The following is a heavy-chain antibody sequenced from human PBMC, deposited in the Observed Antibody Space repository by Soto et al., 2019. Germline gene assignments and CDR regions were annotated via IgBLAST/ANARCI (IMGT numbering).Heavy chain of an antibody. J-gene: IGHJ4*02. D-gene: IGHD2-2*01. CDR1: GFSLSDYW. V-gene: IGHV3-7*01. CDR3: EREVAGASSY. CDR2: INQDGSVK. Sequence: GGSLRLSCAASGFSLSDYWMSWVRQAPGKGLEWVANINQDGSVKYYVDSVKGRFTISRDNAKNSLYLQMKSLTAEDKAVYYCEREVAGASSYWGQGTVVTVSS.